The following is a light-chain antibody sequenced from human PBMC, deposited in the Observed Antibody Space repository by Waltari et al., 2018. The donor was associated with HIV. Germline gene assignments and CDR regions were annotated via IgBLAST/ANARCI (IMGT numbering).Light chain of an antibody. CDR2: EVN. Sequence: QSALTQPPSVSGSPGQSVNISCTGSSSDVGSYNRVSWYQQPPGTAPKLIIYEVNNRPSGVPDRFSGSQSGNTASLTISGLQAEDEADYYCSLYTGTTNVLFGGGTKLTVL. J-gene: IGLJ2*01. CDR1: SSDVGSYNR. V-gene: IGLV2-18*01. CDR3: SLYTGTTNVL.